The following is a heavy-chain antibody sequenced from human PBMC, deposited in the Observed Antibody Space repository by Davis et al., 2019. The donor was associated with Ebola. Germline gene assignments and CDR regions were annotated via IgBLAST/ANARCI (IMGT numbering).Heavy chain of an antibody. CDR3: ARAVFHEVLDL. J-gene: IGHJ5*02. Sequence: PGGSLRLSCAASGFTFTSYAMTWVRQAPGKGLEWVSAISASGGITYYADSVKGRFTISRDNSKNTLYLQMSSLRAEDTAVYYCARAVFHEVLDLWGQGTPVTVSS. V-gene: IGHV3-23*01. D-gene: IGHD3-3*01. CDR1: GFTFTSYA. CDR2: ISASGGIT.